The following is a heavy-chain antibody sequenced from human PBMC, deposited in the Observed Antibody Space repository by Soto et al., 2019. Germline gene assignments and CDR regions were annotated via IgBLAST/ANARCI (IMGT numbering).Heavy chain of an antibody. Sequence: EVQLVESGGGLVQPGGSLRLSCAASGFTFSSYWMSWVRQAPGKGLEWVANIKQDGSEKYYVDSVKGRFTISRDNAKNSLYLQMNSRRAEDTAVYYCARGVSYTVTPVIVTSGGYWGQGTLVTVSS. CDR2: IKQDGSEK. CDR3: ARGVSYTVTPVIVTSGGY. J-gene: IGHJ4*02. CDR1: GFTFSSYW. V-gene: IGHV3-7*04. D-gene: IGHD4-4*01.